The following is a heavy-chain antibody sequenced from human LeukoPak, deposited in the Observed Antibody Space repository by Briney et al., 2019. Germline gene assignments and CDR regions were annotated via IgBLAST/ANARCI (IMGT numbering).Heavy chain of an antibody. CDR1: GFIVSGNY. Sequence: AGGSLRLSCAASGFIVSGNYMNWVRQPPGRGLEWVSIIYSGGTTYYADSVKGRFTISRDDSKNTLFLQLNSLRAEDTAVYYCARGGEDSQLWFEPKQYYFDYWGQGTLVTVSS. CDR2: IYSGGTT. J-gene: IGHJ4*02. D-gene: IGHD5-18*01. CDR3: ARGGEDSQLWFEPKQYYFDY. V-gene: IGHV3-53*01.